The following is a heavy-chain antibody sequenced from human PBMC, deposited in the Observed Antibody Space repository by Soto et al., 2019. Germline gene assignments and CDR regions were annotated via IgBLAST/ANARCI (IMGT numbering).Heavy chain of an antibody. V-gene: IGHV5-10-1*01. CDR3: ARPTLPLGGAHDGHDAFDI. D-gene: IGHD3-16*01. CDR1: GSSFTTYW. Sequence: XVLRKTCFKDSGSSFTTYWNAWVRQIPGKGLEWVGKIDPSNSYNNYSPSFQGHVTISADKSISTAYLQWSSLKASDTAMYYCARPTLPLGGAHDGHDAFDIWGQGTMVTVSS. CDR2: IDPSNSYN. J-gene: IGHJ3*02.